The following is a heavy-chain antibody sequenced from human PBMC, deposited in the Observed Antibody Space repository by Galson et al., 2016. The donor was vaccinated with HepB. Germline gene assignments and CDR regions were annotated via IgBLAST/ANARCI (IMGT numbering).Heavy chain of an antibody. CDR2: IRTMPDGGTT. V-gene: IGHV3-15*01. CDR3: TFSWNDGN. CDR1: GFTFSNAW. D-gene: IGHD1-1*01. Sequence: SLRLSCAGTGFTFSNAWMSWVRQAPGKGLEWLGRIRTMPDGGTTDYGAPVKGRFTIARDDSKNTVFLQMNSLEPEDTGVYYCTFSWNDGNWGQGTLVTVSS. J-gene: IGHJ4*02.